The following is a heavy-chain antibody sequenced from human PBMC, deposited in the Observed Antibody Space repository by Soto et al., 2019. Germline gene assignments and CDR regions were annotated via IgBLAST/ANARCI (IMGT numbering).Heavy chain of an antibody. CDR2: VSTNGAT. J-gene: IGHJ6*02. D-gene: IGHD3-9*01. CDR3: ARADYEILTGSYAMDV. CDR1: GLTFSSDS. V-gene: IGHV4-4*07. Sequence: LSLSCAASGLTFSSDSMNWIRKPAGKGLEWIGRVSTNGATNYNPSLESRVTMSVDTSKNQFSLKLTSVTAADTAVYFCARADYEILTGSYAMDVWGQGTTVTVSS.